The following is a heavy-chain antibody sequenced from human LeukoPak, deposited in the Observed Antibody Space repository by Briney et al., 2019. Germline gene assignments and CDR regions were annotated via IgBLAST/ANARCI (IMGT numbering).Heavy chain of an antibody. D-gene: IGHD3-16*01. CDR3: ARDGGIIRFGGQDV. CDR2: MNRDGSEK. Sequence: GGSLRLSCTASGFNFGDYAMSWVRQAPGKGLEWVANMNRDGSEKNYVDSIKGRFTISRDNAANSLYLQMNSLRVEDTAVYYCARDGGIIRFGGQDVWGQGTTVIVS. V-gene: IGHV3-7*01. CDR1: GFNFGDYA. J-gene: IGHJ6*02.